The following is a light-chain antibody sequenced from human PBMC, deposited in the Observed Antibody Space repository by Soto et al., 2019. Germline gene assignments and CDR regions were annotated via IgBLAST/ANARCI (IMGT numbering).Light chain of an antibody. J-gene: IGLJ2*01. Sequence: QSALTQPPSASGSPGQSVTISCTGTSSDVGGYNYVSWYQQHPGKAPKLMIYEVSKRPSGVPDRFSGSKSGNTASLTVSGLQAEDEAEYDCSSSAGSNKQVLFGGGTEVTVL. V-gene: IGLV2-8*01. CDR1: SSDVGGYNY. CDR3: SSSAGSNKQVL. CDR2: EVS.